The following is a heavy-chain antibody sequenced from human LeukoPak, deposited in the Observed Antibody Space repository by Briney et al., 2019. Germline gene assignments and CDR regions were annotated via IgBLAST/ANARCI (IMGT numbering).Heavy chain of an antibody. Sequence: SETLSLTCAVSGYSISSGYYWGWIRQPPGKWLEWIGSIYHSGSTFYNPSLKSRVTISADTSKNRFSLMLTSVTAADTAVYYCARQVSDYFYYYIDVWGEGTTVIVSS. CDR2: IYHSGST. V-gene: IGHV4-38-2*01. J-gene: IGHJ6*03. CDR1: GYSISSGYY. CDR3: ARQVSDYFYYYIDV.